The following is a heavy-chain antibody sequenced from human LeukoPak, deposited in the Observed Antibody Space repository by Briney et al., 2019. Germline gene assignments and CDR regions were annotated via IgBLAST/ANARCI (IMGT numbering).Heavy chain of an antibody. J-gene: IGHJ6*02. Sequence: ASVKVSCKASGFTFTSSAVQWMRQARGQRLEWIGWIVVGSGNTNYAQKFQGRVTITRDTSASTAYMELSSLTSEDTAIYYCAREAVVGYYYYGMDVWGQGTTVIVSS. V-gene: IGHV1-58*01. CDR3: AREAVVGYYYYGMDV. CDR2: IVVGSGNT. D-gene: IGHD6-19*01. CDR1: GFTFTSSA.